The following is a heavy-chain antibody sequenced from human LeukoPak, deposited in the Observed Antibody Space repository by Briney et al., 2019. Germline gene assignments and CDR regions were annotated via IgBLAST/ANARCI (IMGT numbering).Heavy chain of an antibody. Sequence: XKASXYTFTSYDINXVRQATGQGLEWMGWMNPNSGNTGYAQKFQGRVTITRNTSISTAYMELSSLRSEDTAVYYCARGNPRDCSSTSCLPGGFDPWGQGTLVTVSS. D-gene: IGHD2-2*01. CDR2: MNPNSGNT. J-gene: IGHJ5*02. CDR3: ARGNPRDCSSTSCLPGGFDP. V-gene: IGHV1-8*03. CDR1: XYTFTSYD.